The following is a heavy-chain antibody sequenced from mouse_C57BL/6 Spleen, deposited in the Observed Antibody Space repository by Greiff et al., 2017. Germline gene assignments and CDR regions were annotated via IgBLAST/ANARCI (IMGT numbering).Heavy chain of an antibody. CDR1: GFTFSNYW. J-gene: IGHJ4*01. D-gene: IGHD2-4*01. V-gene: IGHV6-3*01. Sequence: EVQGVESGGGLVQPGGSMKLSCVASGFTFSNYWMNWVRQSPGKGLEWVARIRLKAGNYATHYAESVKGRFTISRDDSKSSVYLQMNNLRTEDTGIYYCTAIYYEYHRDYWGQGTSVTVSS. CDR3: TAIYYEYHRDY. CDR2: IRLKAGNYAT.